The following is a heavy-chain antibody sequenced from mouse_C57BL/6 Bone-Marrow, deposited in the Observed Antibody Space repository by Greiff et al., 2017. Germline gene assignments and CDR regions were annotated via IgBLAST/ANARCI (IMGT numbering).Heavy chain of an antibody. CDR1: GYSITSGYD. Sequence: EVQRVESGPGMVKPSQSLSLTCTVTGYSITSGYDWHWIRHFPGNKLEWMGYISYSGSTNYNPSLKSRISITHDTSKNHFFLKLNSVTTEDTATDECARDGYLYYYAMDYWGQGTSVTVSS. J-gene: IGHJ4*01. CDR2: ISYSGST. V-gene: IGHV3-1*01. CDR3: ARDGYLYYYAMDY. D-gene: IGHD2-2*01.